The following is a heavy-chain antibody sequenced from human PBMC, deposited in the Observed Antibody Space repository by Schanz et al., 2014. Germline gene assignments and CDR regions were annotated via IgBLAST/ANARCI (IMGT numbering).Heavy chain of an antibody. V-gene: IGHV3-7*04. J-gene: IGHJ4*02. CDR3: ARDAVTSVLTPGLYY. D-gene: IGHD4-17*01. Sequence: EVQLEESGGGLVQPGESLRLSCAASGFSFSNYWMSWVRQAPGKGLEWVANIKQDGSEKYYVDSVKGRFTISRDNAKKSLYLRMNSLRAEDTAVYYCARDAVTSVLTPGLYYWGQGTLVNVSS. CDR1: GFSFSNYW. CDR2: IKQDGSEK.